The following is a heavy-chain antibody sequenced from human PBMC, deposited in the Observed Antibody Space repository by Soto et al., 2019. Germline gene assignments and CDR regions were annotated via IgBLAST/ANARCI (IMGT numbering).Heavy chain of an antibody. Sequence: GGSLRLSCAASGFTFSSYGMHWVRQAPGKGLEWVAVISYDGSNKYYADSVKGRFTISRGNSKNTLYLQMNSLRAEDTAVYYCAKGPYYDFWSGYFGYWGQGTLVTV. CDR1: GFTFSSYG. V-gene: IGHV3-30*18. J-gene: IGHJ4*02. CDR3: AKGPYYDFWSGYFGY. D-gene: IGHD3-3*01. CDR2: ISYDGSNK.